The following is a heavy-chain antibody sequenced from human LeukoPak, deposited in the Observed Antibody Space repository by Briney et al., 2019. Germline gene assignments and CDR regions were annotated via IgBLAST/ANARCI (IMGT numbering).Heavy chain of an antibody. CDR3: ARDLGSSSPFTFDP. V-gene: IGHV4-31*11. Sequence: PSETLSLTCAVSGGSISSGGYYWSWIRQHPGKGLEWIGYIYYSGNTYYNPSLKSRVTISVDTSKNQFSLKLSSVTAADTAVYYCARDLGSSSPFTFDPWGQGIPVTVSS. D-gene: IGHD6-13*01. CDR2: IYYSGNT. J-gene: IGHJ5*02. CDR1: GGSISSGGYY.